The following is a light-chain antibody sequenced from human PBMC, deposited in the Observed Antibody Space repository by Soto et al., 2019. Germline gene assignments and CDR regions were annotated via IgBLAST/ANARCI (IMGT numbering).Light chain of an antibody. CDR1: QGIRND. CDR3: LQDFNYPLT. Sequence: AIQMTQSPYSLSASVGVRVSITCRPSQGIRNDLGWFQQKPGKAPKLLIYAASNLQSGVPSRFSGSGSGTDFTLTISSLQPEDFATYYCLQDFNYPLTFGGGTKVDIK. J-gene: IGKJ4*01. CDR2: AAS. V-gene: IGKV1-6*01.